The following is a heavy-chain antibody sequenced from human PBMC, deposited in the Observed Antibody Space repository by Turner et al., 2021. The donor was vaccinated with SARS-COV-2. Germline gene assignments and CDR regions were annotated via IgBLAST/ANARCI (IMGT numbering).Heavy chain of an antibody. Sequence: EVQPAAPGGGLMHSAGCPGRPCAASGFTVSSNYMSWVRQAPGKGLEWVAVIYSGGSTYCADSVKCGATISRDNSKNTLYLQMNSLRAEDTAVYYCARGHSSGWQQGGAFVIWGKGTRGTVSS. D-gene: IGHD6-19*01. CDR2: IYSGGST. CDR1: GFTVSSNY. V-gene: IGHV3-53*01. CDR3: ARGHSSGWQQGGAFVI. J-gene: IGHJ3*02.